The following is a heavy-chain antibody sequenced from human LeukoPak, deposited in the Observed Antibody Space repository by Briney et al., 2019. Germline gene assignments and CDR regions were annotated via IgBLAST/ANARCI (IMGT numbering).Heavy chain of an antibody. CDR2: IWYDGSNK. V-gene: IGHV3-33*01. Sequence: TGRSLRLSGAASGFTFSSYGMHWVRQAPGTGLEWVAVIWYDGSNKYYADSVKGRFTISRDNSKNTLYLQMNSLRAEDTAVYYCARDKGYSSGKDIWGQGTMVTVSS. J-gene: IGHJ3*02. CDR1: GFTFSSYG. CDR3: ARDKGYSSGKDI. D-gene: IGHD6-19*01.